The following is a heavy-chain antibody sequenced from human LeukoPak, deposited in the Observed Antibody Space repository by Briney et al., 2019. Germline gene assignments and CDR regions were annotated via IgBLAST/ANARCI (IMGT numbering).Heavy chain of an antibody. CDR2: INQDGSEK. Sequence: GGSLRLSCAASGFTFSTFWMSWVRQAPGKGLEWVANINQDGSEKYYVDSVEGRFTISRDNGKNSLYLQMNSLRAEDTAVYYCARESSGYAFDIWGQGTMVTVSS. V-gene: IGHV3-7*01. J-gene: IGHJ3*02. CDR3: ARESSGYAFDI. CDR1: GFTFSTFW. D-gene: IGHD6-19*01.